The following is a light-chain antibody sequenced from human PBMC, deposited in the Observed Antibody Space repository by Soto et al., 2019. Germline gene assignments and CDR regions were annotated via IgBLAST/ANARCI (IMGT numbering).Light chain of an antibody. CDR3: QQLSHWPPIT. CDR1: QSVSNNY. CDR2: DAS. Sequence: EIVLTQSPGTLSLSPVERATLSCMASQSVSNNYLAWYQQKPGQAPRLLIYDASKRATGIPARFSGSGSGTDFTLTISSLEPEDFALYYCQQLSHWPPITFGQGTRLEIK. V-gene: IGKV3-11*01. J-gene: IGKJ5*01.